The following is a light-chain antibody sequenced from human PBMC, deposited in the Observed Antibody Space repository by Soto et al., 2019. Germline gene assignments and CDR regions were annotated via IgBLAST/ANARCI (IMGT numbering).Light chain of an antibody. CDR1: QSVTSNY. CDR2: GAS. J-gene: IGKJ2*01. CDR3: QQYTKSPYT. V-gene: IGKV3-20*01. Sequence: EFVLTQSPGTLSLSPGERATLSCRASQSVTSNYLAWYQQKPGQAPRLLIYGASSRATGIPDRFSGSGSGTDFTLTISRLEPEDFAVYYCQQYTKSPYTFGQGLKLEIK.